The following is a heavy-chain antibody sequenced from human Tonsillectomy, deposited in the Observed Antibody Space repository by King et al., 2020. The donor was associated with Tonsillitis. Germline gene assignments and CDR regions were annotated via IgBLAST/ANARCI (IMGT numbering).Heavy chain of an antibody. CDR1: GDSFSSYY. V-gene: IGHV4-59*01. CDR2: IYYSGST. D-gene: IGHD3-3*01. J-gene: IGHJ4*02. Sequence: QLQESGPGLVKPSETLSLTCTVSGDSFSSYYWSWIRQPPGKGLEWIGYIYYSGSTNYNPSLKSRVPISGDTSKNQFSLKLTSVTAADTAVYYCARAHPIFGVVIWDYWGQGTLVTVSS. CDR3: ARAHPIFGVVIWDY.